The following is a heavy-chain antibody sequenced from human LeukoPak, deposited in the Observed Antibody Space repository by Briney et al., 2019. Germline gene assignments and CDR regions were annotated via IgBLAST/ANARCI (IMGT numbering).Heavy chain of an antibody. V-gene: IGHV4-30-4*01. Sequence: SETLSLTCTVSGCSISSGDYYWSWIRQPPGKGLEWIAYIYYTGSTYYNPSLKSRVTMSVDTSKNQFSLRLSSVTAADTAVYYCARDDSGCGRNRYWGQGTLVIVSS. CDR2: IYYTGST. D-gene: IGHD5-12*01. CDR1: GCSISSGDYY. CDR3: ARDDSGCGRNRY. J-gene: IGHJ4*02.